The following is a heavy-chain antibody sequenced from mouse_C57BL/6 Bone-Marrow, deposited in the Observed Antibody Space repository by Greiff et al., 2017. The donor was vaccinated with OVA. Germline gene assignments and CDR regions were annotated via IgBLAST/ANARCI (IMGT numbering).Heavy chain of an antibody. CDR2: IYPGDGDT. D-gene: IGHD2-4*01. Sequence: QVQLKQSGPELVKPGASVKISCKASGYAFSSSWMNWVKQRPGKGLEWIGRIYPGDGDTNYNGKFKGKATLTADKSSSTAYMQLSSLTSEDSAVYFCALITTGYYYAMDYWGQGTSVTVSS. J-gene: IGHJ4*01. CDR3: ALITTGYYYAMDY. CDR1: GYAFSSSW. V-gene: IGHV1-82*01.